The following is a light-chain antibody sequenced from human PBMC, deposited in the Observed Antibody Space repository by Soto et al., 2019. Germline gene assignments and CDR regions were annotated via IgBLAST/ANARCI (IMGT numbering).Light chain of an antibody. CDR3: QQRRSWQVT. CDR1: QSVSSSY. J-gene: IGKJ5*01. Sequence: EIVLTQSPGTLSLSPGERATLSCRASQSVSSSYLAWYQQKPGQAPRLLIYGASSRATGIPDRFSGSGPGTNFTLTISSLEPEDFAVYYCQQRRSWQVTFGQGTRLEIK. V-gene: IGKV3D-20*02. CDR2: GAS.